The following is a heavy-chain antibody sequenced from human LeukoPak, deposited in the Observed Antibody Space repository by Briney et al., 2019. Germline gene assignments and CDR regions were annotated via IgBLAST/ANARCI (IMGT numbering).Heavy chain of an antibody. D-gene: IGHD3-16*01. J-gene: IGHJ6*03. CDR1: GFTFSSYS. CDR2: ISGSSGTI. CDR3: ARRSEFGVLYYMDI. V-gene: IGHV3-48*01. Sequence: GGSLRLSCVASGFTFSSYSMNWVRQAPGKGLEWVSYISGSSGTIYYADSVKGRFTISRDNAKNSLYLQMKSLRAEDTAVYYCARRSEFGVLYYMDIWGKGTTVTVSS.